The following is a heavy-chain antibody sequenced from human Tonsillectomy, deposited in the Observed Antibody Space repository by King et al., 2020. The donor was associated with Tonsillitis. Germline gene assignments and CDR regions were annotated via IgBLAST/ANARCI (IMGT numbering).Heavy chain of an antibody. V-gene: IGHV2-26*01. J-gene: IGHJ3*02. Sequence: TLQESRPVLVKPTETLTLTCTVSGFSLTNAEMGVSWIRQPPGKALEWLAHIFSDDKKSYTTSLKSRLTISKDTSKSQVVLTMTNMDPVDTGTYYCARRKNDAFDIWGQGTKVTVSS. CDR1: GFSLTNAEMG. CDR3: ARRKNDAFDI. CDR2: IFSDDKK.